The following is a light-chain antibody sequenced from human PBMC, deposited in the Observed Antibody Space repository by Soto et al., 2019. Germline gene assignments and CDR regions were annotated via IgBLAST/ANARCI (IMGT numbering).Light chain of an antibody. V-gene: IGKV1-39*01. Sequence: DIQMTQSPASLSVSVGDRVTITCRASQSINNYLNWYLQRPGQAPKLLIRSASTLQRGVPSRFSGSGSRTECTLTIADLQPDDFGTYYCQQSLTMPITFGHGTRLE. J-gene: IGKJ5*01. CDR1: QSINNY. CDR3: QQSLTMPIT. CDR2: SAS.